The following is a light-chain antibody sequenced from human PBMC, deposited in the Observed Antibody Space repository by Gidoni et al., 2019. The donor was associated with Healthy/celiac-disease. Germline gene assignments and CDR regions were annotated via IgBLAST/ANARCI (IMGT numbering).Light chain of an antibody. CDR2: DAS. V-gene: IGKV1-5*01. CDR1: QSISSW. J-gene: IGKJ1*01. CDR3: QQYNSYSRT. Sequence: DIQMTQSPSTLPASVGDRVTITCRASQSISSWLAWYQQKPGKAPKLLIYDASSLESGVPSRFSGSGSGTGFTLTISSLQPDDFATYYCQQYNSYSRTFGQGTRVEIK.